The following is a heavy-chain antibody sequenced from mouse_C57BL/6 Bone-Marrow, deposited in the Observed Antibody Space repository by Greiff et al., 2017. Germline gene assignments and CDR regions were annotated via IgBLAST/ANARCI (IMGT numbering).Heavy chain of an antibody. Sequence: EVQLQQSGAELVKPGASVKLSCTASGFNIKDYYMHWVKQRPEQGLEWIGRIDPEDGDTKYAQKVQGKATVTADTSSNTAYLQLSSLTSEDTAVYYCTRGVGWAMDYWGQGTSVTVSS. CDR2: IDPEDGDT. J-gene: IGHJ4*01. CDR1: GFNIKDYY. V-gene: IGHV14-2*01. CDR3: TRGVGWAMDY. D-gene: IGHD1-3*01.